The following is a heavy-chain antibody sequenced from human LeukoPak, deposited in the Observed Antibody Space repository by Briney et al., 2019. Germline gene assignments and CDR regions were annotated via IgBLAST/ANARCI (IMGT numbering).Heavy chain of an antibody. V-gene: IGHV4-59*01. CDR3: ARGVIEGTLPEDTFDI. D-gene: IGHD1-7*01. CDR2: IYYSGIT. CDR1: VGSSRTYH. J-gene: IGHJ3*02. Sequence: SETLSLICSVCVGSSRTYHWSSIRKPPVKELDSFEYIYYSGITNYTPSLNSRVTISVDTSKNQFSLKVDSVTAADTAVYYCARGVIEGTLPEDTFDIWGQGTLVTVSS.